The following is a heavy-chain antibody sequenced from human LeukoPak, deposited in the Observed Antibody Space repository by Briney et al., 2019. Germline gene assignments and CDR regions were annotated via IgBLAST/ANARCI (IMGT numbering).Heavy chain of an antibody. V-gene: IGHV1-2*02. J-gene: IGHJ4*02. Sequence: WASVKVSCKASGCTFTGYYMHWVRQAPGQGLEWMGWINPNSGDTNYAQKFQGRVTMTRDTSISTAYMELSRLRSDDTAVYYCARDKSGSSGWYSYFDYWGQGTLVTVSS. CDR1: GCTFTGYY. D-gene: IGHD6-19*01. CDR2: INPNSGDT. CDR3: ARDKSGSSGWYSYFDY.